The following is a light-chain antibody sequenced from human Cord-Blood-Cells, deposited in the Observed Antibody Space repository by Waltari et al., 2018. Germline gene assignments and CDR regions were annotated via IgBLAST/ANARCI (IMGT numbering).Light chain of an antibody. V-gene: IGKV1-39*01. CDR3: QQSYSTPWT. CDR2: AAS. Sequence: DIQMTQSPSSLSASVGDRVTITCRASQSISSYLHWFQQKPGKAPKLLIYAASRLQSGVPSRFSGSGSGTDFTLTISSLQPEDFATYYCQQSYSTPWTFGQGTKVEIK. CDR1: QSISSY. J-gene: IGKJ1*01.